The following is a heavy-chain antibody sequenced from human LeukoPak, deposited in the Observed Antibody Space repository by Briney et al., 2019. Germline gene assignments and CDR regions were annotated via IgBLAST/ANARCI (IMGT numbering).Heavy chain of an antibody. CDR1: GFTFSDYA. CDR3: AKDIRRGCYLCGFDI. V-gene: IGHV3-23*01. CDR2: IRSSGSGGST. Sequence: GGSLRLSRAPSGFTFSDYAMNCVPQAPGGGLEWVSVIRSSGSGGSTYYADSVKGRFTISRDNSKNMLYLQMSNLRDEDTAIYYCAKDIRRGCYLCGFDIWGQGTRVTVSS. D-gene: IGHD6-19*01. J-gene: IGHJ3*02.